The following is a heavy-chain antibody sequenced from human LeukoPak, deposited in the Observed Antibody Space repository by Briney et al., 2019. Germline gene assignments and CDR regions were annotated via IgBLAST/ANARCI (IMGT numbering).Heavy chain of an antibody. D-gene: IGHD4-17*01. J-gene: IGHJ5*02. CDR3: ARDRGHDYGDYAVRSWFDP. CDR2: ISAYNGNT. Sequence: ASVKVSCKASGYTFTSYGISWVRQAPGQGLEWMGWISAYNGNTNYAQKLQGRVTMTTDTSTSTAYMELRSLRSDDTAVYYCARDRGHDYGDYAVRSWFDPWGQGTLVTVSS. V-gene: IGHV1-18*01. CDR1: GYTFTSYG.